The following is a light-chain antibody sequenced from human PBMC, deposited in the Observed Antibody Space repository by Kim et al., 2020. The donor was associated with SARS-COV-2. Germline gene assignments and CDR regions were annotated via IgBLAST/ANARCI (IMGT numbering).Light chain of an antibody. CDR2: SND. CDR1: GSNIGRNY. J-gene: IGLJ1*01. V-gene: IGLV1-47*01. CDR3: ATWDDSLKV. Sequence: PVQKVSISCSGRGSNIGRNYVFWYQQLPGTAPKLLIYSNDQRPSGVPDRFSGSKSGTSASLAISGLRSDDEADYFCATWDDSLKVFGTGTKVTVL.